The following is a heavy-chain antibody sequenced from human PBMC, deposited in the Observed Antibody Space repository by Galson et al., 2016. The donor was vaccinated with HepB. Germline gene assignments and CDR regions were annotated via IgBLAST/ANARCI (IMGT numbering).Heavy chain of an antibody. CDR3: ARYVTDGAAWRSFDY. D-gene: IGHD5-24*01. J-gene: IGHJ4*02. CDR2: IYHSGTT. V-gene: IGHV4-4*02. Sequence: TLSLTCAVSGASVNSSNWWTWVRQTPGKGLEWLGEIYHSGTTNNNLSLISRVTMSVDKSNNQFSLKMTSVTAEDTAIYYCARYVTDGAAWRSFDYWGQGILVTVSS. CDR1: GASVNSSNW.